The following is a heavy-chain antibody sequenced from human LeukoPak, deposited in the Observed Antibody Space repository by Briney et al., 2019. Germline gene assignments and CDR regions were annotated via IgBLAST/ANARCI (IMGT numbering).Heavy chain of an antibody. D-gene: IGHD5-18*01. CDR1: GYTFTGYY. CDR2: INPNSGGT. CDR3: ARDHNSLIQLWPAFYYMDV. V-gene: IGHV1-2*02. Sequence: GASVKVSCKASGYTFTGYYMHWVRQAPGQGLEWMGWINPNSGGTNYAQKFQGRVTMTRDTSISTAYMELSRLRSDDTAVYYCARDHNSLIQLWPAFYYMDVWGKGTTVTVSS. J-gene: IGHJ6*03.